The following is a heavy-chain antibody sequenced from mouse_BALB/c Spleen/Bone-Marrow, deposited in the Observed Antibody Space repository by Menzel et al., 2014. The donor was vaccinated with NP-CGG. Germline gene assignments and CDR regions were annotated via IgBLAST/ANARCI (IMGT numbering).Heavy chain of an antibody. CDR1: GFTFSNYW. CDR3: TWFAY. Sequence: EVKLVESGGGLVQPGGSMKPSCVASGFTFSNYWMSWVRQSPEKGLEWVAEIRLKSNNYATHYAESVKGRFTISRDDSKSSVYLQMNNLRAEDTGIYYCTWFAYWGQGTLVTVSA. J-gene: IGHJ3*01. CDR2: IRLKSNNYAT. V-gene: IGHV6-6*02.